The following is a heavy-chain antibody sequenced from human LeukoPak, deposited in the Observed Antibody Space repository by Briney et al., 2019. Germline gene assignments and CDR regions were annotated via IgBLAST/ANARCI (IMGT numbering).Heavy chain of an antibody. Sequence: GGSLRLPCAASGFTFSSYVMSWVRQAPGKGLEWVSAITGSGGSTYYADSVKGRFTISRDNSKNTLYLQMNSLRDEDTAVYSCAKSLSITKPRGPFDYWGQGTLVTVSS. CDR1: GFTFSSYV. CDR3: AKSLSITKPRGPFDY. J-gene: IGHJ4*02. V-gene: IGHV3-23*01. D-gene: IGHD2-2*01. CDR2: ITGSGGST.